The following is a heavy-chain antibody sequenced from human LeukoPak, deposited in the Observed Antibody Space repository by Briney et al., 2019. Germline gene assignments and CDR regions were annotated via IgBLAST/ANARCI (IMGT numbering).Heavy chain of an antibody. V-gene: IGHV4-39*01. CDR1: GGSISSSSYY. CDR2: IYYSGST. J-gene: IGHJ4*02. D-gene: IGHD6-19*01. CDR3: ARLYSSGWSYFDY. Sequence: KPSETLSLTCTVSGGSISSSSYYWGWIRQPPGKGLEWIGSIYYSGSTYYNPSLKSRVTISVDTSKNQFSLKLSSVTAADTAVYYCARLYSSGWSYFDYWGQGTLVTVSS.